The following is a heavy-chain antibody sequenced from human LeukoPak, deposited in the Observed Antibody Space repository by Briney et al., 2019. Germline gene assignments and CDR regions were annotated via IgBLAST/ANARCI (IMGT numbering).Heavy chain of an antibody. Sequence: GGSLRLSCAASGFTVSSSYMSWVRQAPGKGLEWVSVIYSGGSTYYADAVKGRVTFSRDNSKNTLYPQMNSLRAEDTAVYYCARESTVTTPYFDYWGQGTLVTVAS. V-gene: IGHV3-53*01. D-gene: IGHD4-17*01. CDR1: GFTVSSSY. CDR2: IYSGGST. CDR3: ARESTVTTPYFDY. J-gene: IGHJ4*02.